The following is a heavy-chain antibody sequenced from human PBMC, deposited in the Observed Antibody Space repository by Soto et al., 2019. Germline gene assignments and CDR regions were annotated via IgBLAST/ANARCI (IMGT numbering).Heavy chain of an antibody. CDR2: IKQDGSEK. Sequence: GGSLRLSCAASGFTFSSYWMSWVRQAPGKGLGWVANIKQDGSEKYYVDSVKGRFTISRDNAKNSLYLQMNSLRAEDTAVYYCASLAMVRGVRSYYGMDVWGQGTTVTVSS. CDR1: GFTFSSYW. J-gene: IGHJ6*02. V-gene: IGHV3-7*01. D-gene: IGHD3-10*01. CDR3: ASLAMVRGVRSYYGMDV.